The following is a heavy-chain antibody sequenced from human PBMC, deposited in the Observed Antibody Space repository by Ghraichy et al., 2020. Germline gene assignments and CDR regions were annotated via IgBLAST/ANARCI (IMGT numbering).Heavy chain of an antibody. V-gene: IGHV1-18*01. CDR1: GYTFTSYG. CDR3: ARVDGSYYKGYYYYYMDV. Sequence: ASVKVSCKASGYTFTSYGISWVRQAPGQGLEWMGWISAYNGDTNYAQKLQGRVTMTTDTSTSTAYMELRSLRSDDTAVYYCARVDGSYYKGYYYYYMDVWGKGTTVTVSS. J-gene: IGHJ6*03. D-gene: IGHD1-26*01. CDR2: ISAYNGDT.